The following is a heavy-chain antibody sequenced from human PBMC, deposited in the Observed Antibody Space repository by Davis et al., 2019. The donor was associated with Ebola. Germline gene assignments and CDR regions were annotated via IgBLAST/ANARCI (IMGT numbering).Heavy chain of an antibody. CDR1: GFTFSNYA. V-gene: IGHV3-23*01. Sequence: GESLKISCAASGFTFSNYAMSWVRQAPGKGPEWVSAISGGGDSPYYADSVKGRFTISRDNSKNTLYLQIDSLRAEDTALYFCAKDFIGVLPDAFDIWGQGTVVTVSS. D-gene: IGHD2-15*01. CDR3: AKDFIGVLPDAFDI. CDR2: ISGGGDSP. J-gene: IGHJ3*02.